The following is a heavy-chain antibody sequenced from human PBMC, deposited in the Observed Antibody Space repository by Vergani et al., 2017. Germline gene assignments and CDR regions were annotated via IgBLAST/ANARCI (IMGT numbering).Heavy chain of an antibody. J-gene: IGHJ6*02. V-gene: IGHV3-7*01. CDR2: IKQDGSEK. CDR3: ASGRAAGTYYYYYGMDV. CDR1: GFTFSSYW. Sequence: EVQLVESGGGLVQPGGSLRLSCAASGFTFSSYWMSWVRQAPGEGLEWVANIKQDGSEKYYVDSLKGRFTISRDNAKNSLYLQMNSLRAEYTAVYYCASGRAAGTYYYYYGMDVWGQGTTVTVSS. D-gene: IGHD6-13*01.